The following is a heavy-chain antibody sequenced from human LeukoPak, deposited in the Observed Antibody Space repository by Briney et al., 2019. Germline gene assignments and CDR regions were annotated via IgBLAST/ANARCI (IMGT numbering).Heavy chain of an antibody. CDR1: GDSVSSNSAA. CDR3: ARARDSSSWYGGAFDI. J-gene: IGHJ3*02. V-gene: IGHV6-1*01. CDR2: TYYRSKWYN. Sequence: SQTLSLTCAISGDSVSSNSAAWNWISQSPSRGLEWLGRTYYRSKWYNDYAVSVKSRITINPDTSKNQFSLQLNSVTPEDTAVYYCARARDSSSWYGGAFDIWGQGTMVTVSS. D-gene: IGHD6-13*01.